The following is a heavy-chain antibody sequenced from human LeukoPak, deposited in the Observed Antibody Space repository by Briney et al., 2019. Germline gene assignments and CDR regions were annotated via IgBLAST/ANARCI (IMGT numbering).Heavy chain of an antibody. CDR1: GGSMTTYF. V-gene: IGHV4-59*01. CDR3: ARDRRWEQLHAFDI. D-gene: IGHD1-26*01. Sequence: SETLSLTCTVSGGSMTTYFWSWIRQPPGKGLEWIAYVHYSDHNNYNPSLKSRVTISLDTYKNQFSLMLSSVTAADTAVYYCARDRRWEQLHAFDIWGQGTMVTVSS. J-gene: IGHJ3*02. CDR2: VHYSDHN.